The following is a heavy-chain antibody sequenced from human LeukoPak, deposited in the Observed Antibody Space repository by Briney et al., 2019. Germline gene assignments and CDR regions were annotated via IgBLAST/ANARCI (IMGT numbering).Heavy chain of an antibody. V-gene: IGHV4-30-4*01. D-gene: IGHD3-16*01. CDR1: GGSISSGDYY. J-gene: IGHJ4*02. Sequence: SETLSLTCTVSGGSISSGDYYWSWIRQPPGKGLEWIGYIYYSGSTYYNPSLKSRVTISVDTSKNQFSLKLSSVTAADTAVYCCARVRYGYGGYYFDYWGQGTLVTVSS. CDR2: IYYSGST. CDR3: ARVRYGYGGYYFDY.